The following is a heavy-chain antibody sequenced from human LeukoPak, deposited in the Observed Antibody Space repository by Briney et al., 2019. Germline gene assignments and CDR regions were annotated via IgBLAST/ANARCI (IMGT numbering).Heavy chain of an antibody. CDR3: AKALYYYDSSGYYPLDY. J-gene: IGHJ4*02. CDR1: AFNFDDYG. D-gene: IGHD3-22*01. Sequence: GGSLRLSCAASAFNFDDYGMSWVRQAPGKGLEWVSAISGSGGSTYYADSVKGRFTISRDNSKNTLYLQMNSLRAEDTAVYYCAKALYYYDSSGYYPLDYWGQGTLVTVSS. CDR2: ISGSGGST. V-gene: IGHV3-23*01.